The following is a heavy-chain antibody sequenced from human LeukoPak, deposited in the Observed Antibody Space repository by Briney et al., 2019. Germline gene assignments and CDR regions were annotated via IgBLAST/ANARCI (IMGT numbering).Heavy chain of an antibody. CDR2: INNDKT. J-gene: IGHJ4*02. D-gene: IGHD3-16*01. CDR3: ARDSEYGWGSMPFDY. Sequence: ASVKVSCKASGYTFTSYGISWVRQAPGQGLQWMGWINNDKTNYAQKFQGRVTMTTDTSTSTAYMEMRSLRLDDTAIYYCARDSEYGWGSMPFDYWGQGTLVTVSS. CDR1: GYTFTSYG. V-gene: IGHV1-18*01.